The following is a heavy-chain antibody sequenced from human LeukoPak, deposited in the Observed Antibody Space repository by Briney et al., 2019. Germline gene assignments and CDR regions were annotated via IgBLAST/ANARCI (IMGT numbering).Heavy chain of an antibody. V-gene: IGHV4-34*01. CDR2: INHSGST. D-gene: IGHD4-17*01. Sequence: SSETLSLTCAVYGGSLSGYYWSWIRQPPGKGLEWIGEINHSGSTNYNPSLKSRVTISVDTSKNQFSLKLSSVTAADTAVYYYARRPHGDYQGGAFDIWGQGTMVTVSS. CDR3: ARRPHGDYQGGAFDI. CDR1: GGSLSGYY. J-gene: IGHJ3*02.